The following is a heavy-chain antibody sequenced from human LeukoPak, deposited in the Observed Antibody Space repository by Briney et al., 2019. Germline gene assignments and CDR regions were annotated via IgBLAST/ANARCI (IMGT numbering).Heavy chain of an antibody. J-gene: IGHJ4*02. CDR1: GFTFSNAW. V-gene: IGHV3-15*01. CDR2: IKSKTDGGTT. CDR3: TTSLISGYYIDY. D-gene: IGHD3-22*01. Sequence: PGGSLRLSCAASGFTFSNAWMTWVRQTPGKGLEWVGRIKSKTDGGTTDYAAPVKGRFTISRDDSKNTLYLQMNSLTTEDTAVYYCTTSLISGYYIDYWGQGTLVTVSS.